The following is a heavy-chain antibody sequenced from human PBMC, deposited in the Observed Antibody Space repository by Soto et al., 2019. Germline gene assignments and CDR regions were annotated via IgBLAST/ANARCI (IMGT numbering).Heavy chain of an antibody. CDR1: GGSISNAAYS. V-gene: IGHV4-30-2*01. CDR3: ARERGGYGLFDS. D-gene: IGHD5-18*01. Sequence: SETLSLTCTVSGGSISNAAYSWSWIRQPPGKGLEWIGYIYPSGMPFFNPSLRSRVTISIDRSNDQFSLNLKSVTAADTAVYYCARERGGYGLFDSWGQGTLVTVSS. J-gene: IGHJ4*02. CDR2: IYPSGMP.